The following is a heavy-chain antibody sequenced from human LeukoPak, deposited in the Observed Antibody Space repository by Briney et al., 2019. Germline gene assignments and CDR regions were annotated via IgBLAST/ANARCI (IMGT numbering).Heavy chain of an antibody. CDR2: ISGGGGNT. CDR1: GFIFSNYA. Sequence: PGGSLRLSCAASGFIFSNYAMSWVRQAPGKGLERVSTISGGGGNTYYADSVTGRFTISRDISKNTLYLQMNSLRAEDTAVYYCAKRADGYKFDYWGQGTLVTVSS. D-gene: IGHD5-24*01. V-gene: IGHV3-23*01. J-gene: IGHJ4*02. CDR3: AKRADGYKFDY.